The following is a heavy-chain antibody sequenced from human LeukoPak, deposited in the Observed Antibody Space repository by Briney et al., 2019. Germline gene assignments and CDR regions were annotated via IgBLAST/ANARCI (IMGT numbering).Heavy chain of an antibody. D-gene: IGHD4-23*01. J-gene: IGHJ4*02. CDR1: GYTFTSYW. Sequence: GESLKISCKASGYTFTSYWIGWVRRMPGKGLEWMGIIHPADSDTRYSPSFEGQVTISVDKSISTAYLQWSSLKASDTAMYYCARGGDYGGKPFDYWGQGTLVTVSS. V-gene: IGHV5-51*01. CDR2: IHPADSDT. CDR3: ARGGDYGGKPFDY.